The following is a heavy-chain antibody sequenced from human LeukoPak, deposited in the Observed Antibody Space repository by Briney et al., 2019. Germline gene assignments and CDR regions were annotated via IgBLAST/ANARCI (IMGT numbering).Heavy chain of an antibody. CDR3: ARGTIVGATYWFDP. Sequence: GGSLRLSCAASGFTFSSYWMTWVRQAPGKGLEWVANIKQDASERYYVDSVKGRFTISRDNAKNSLYLQMNSLRAEDTAVYYCARGTIVGATYWFDPWGQGTLVTVSS. D-gene: IGHD1-26*01. CDR1: GFTFSSYW. V-gene: IGHV3-7*01. J-gene: IGHJ5*02. CDR2: IKQDASER.